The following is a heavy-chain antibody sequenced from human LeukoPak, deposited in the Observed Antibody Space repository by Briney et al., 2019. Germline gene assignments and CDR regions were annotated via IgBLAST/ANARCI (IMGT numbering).Heavy chain of an antibody. CDR2: ISGSGGST. CDR1: GFTFSSYA. V-gene: IGHV3-23*01. CDR3: AKDLGVVVPAAIDYFDY. D-gene: IGHD2-2*01. J-gene: IGHJ4*02. Sequence: GGSLRLSCAASGFTFSSYAMSWVRQAPGKGLEWVSAISGSGGSTYYADSVKGRFTISRDNSKNTLYLQMNSLRAEDTAVYYCAKDLGVVVPAAIDYFDYWGQGTLVTASS.